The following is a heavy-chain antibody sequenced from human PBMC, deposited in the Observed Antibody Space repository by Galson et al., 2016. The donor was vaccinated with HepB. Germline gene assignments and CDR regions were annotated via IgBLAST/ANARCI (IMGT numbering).Heavy chain of an antibody. V-gene: IGHV3-15*07. D-gene: IGHD6-13*01. CDR1: GFTFSNTW. CDR3: TTDPPSSSSWYRVPYYYYFGMDV. CDR2: IESKTDGGTT. Sequence: SLRLSCAASGFTFSNTWMNWVRQAPGKGLEWVGRIESKTDGGTTDYAAPVKGRFTISRDDSKNTLYLQMNSLKTEDTAVYYCTTDPPSSSSWYRVPYYYYFGMDVWGRGTTVTVSS. J-gene: IGHJ6*02.